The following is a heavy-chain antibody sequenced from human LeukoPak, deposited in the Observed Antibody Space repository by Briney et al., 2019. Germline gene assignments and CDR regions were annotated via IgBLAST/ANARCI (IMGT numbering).Heavy chain of an antibody. CDR2: IDPSDSYT. V-gene: IGHV5-10-1*01. J-gene: IGHJ6*02. CDR1: GYRFTSYW. Sequence: GESLQISCKGSGYRFTSYWISWVRQMPGKGLEWMGRIDPSDSYTNYSPSFQGHVTISADKSISTAYPQWSSLKASDTAMYYCARRSITGTDYYYYGMDVWGQGTTVTVSS. CDR3: ARRSITGTDYYYYGMDV. D-gene: IGHD1/OR15-1a*01.